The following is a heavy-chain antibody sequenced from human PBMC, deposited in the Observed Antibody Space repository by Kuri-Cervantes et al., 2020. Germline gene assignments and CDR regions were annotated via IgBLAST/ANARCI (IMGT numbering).Heavy chain of an antibody. Sequence: SETLSLTCTVSGGSISSYYWSWIRQPPGKGLEWIGYIYYSGSTNYNPSLKSRVTISVDTSKNQFSLKLSSVTAADTAVYYCARADYYGSGAPPDFDYWGQGTLVTVSS. CDR1: GGSISSYY. CDR3: ARADYYGSGAPPDFDY. V-gene: IGHV4-59*08. D-gene: IGHD3-10*01. J-gene: IGHJ4*02. CDR2: IYYSGST.